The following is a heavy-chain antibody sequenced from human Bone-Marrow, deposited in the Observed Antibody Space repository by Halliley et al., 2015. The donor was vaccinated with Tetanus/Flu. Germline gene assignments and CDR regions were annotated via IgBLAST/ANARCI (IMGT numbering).Heavy chain of an antibody. CDR1: GFIFSPYW. Sequence: SLRLSCAASGFIFSPYWMSWVRQAPGKGLEWVANIKEDGSEEYYVDSVKGRFTISRDNAKNSLYLQMNSLRAEDTAVYYCASSNNGWGPAYYGLDVWGQGTTVTVS. J-gene: IGHJ6*02. CDR3: ASSNNGWGPAYYGLDV. D-gene: IGHD6-19*01. CDR2: IKEDGSEE. V-gene: IGHV3-7*03.